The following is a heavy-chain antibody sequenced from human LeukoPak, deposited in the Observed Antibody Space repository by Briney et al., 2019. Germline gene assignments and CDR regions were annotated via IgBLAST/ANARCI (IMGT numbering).Heavy chain of an antibody. D-gene: IGHD3-10*01. CDR2: IFPSGGEI. CDR3: ARAAGGSGSYYTSWFDP. Sequence: GGSLRLSCAASGFTFSTFAMIWVRQPPGKGLEWVSSIFPSGGEIHYADSVRGRFTISRDNAKNSLYLQMNSLRAEDTAVYYCARAAGGSGSYYTSWFDPWGQGTLVTVSS. V-gene: IGHV3-21*01. J-gene: IGHJ5*02. CDR1: GFTFSTFA.